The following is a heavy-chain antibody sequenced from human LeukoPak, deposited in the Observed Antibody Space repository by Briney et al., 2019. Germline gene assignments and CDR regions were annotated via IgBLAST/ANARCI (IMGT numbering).Heavy chain of an antibody. Sequence: SETLSLTCAVYGGSCSGDFWSWIRQPPGKGLEWIGSIYYSGSTYYNPSLKSRVTISVDTSKNQFSLKLSSVTAADTAVYYCARDGTWGSGGAFDIWGQGTMVTVSS. CDR3: ARDGTWGSGGAFDI. CDR2: IYYSGST. CDR1: GGSCSGDF. D-gene: IGHD1-7*01. J-gene: IGHJ3*02. V-gene: IGHV4-34*01.